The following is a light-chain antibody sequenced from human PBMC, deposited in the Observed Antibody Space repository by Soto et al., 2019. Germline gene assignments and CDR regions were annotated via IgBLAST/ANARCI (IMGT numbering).Light chain of an antibody. J-gene: IGLJ2*01. CDR3: QTWGTAIHDVI. Sequence: QPVLTQSPSASASLGGSVKLTCTLSSGHNNYAIAWHQQQPEKGPRYLMKLNSDGSHSKGDGIPDRFSVSSSGAERHLTISSLQSEDEADYYCQTWGTAIHDVIFGGGTKLTVL. CDR1: SGHNNYA. CDR2: LNSDGSH. V-gene: IGLV4-69*01.